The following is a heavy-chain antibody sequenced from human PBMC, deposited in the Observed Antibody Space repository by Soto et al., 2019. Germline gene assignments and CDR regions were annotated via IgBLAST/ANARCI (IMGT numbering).Heavy chain of an antibody. J-gene: IGHJ6*02. Sequence: QVQLVQSGAEVKKPGSSVKVSCKASGGTFSSYTISWVRQAPGQGLEWMGRIIPILGIANYAQKFQGRVTITADKSTSTAYMELSSLRSEDTAVYYCARGRMATHHYYGMDVWGQGTTVTVSS. CDR1: GGTFSSYT. CDR3: ARGRMATHHYYGMDV. CDR2: IIPILGIA. D-gene: IGHD5-12*01. V-gene: IGHV1-69*02.